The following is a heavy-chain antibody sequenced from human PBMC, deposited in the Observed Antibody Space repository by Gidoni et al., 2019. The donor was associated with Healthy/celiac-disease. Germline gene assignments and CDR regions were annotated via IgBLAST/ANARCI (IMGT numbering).Heavy chain of an antibody. CDR2: MRSNGDRT. Sequence: EVQLVESGGGVVRPGGSLRLSCAASGFNFDDYDMSWVRQAPGKGLEWVSGMRSNGDRTGYADSVKGRFTISRDNAKNSVSLQMSSLRAEDTALYYCARVYSGSYLDYWGQGTLVTVSS. V-gene: IGHV3-20*04. CDR1: GFNFDDYD. CDR3: ARVYSGSYLDY. J-gene: IGHJ4*02. D-gene: IGHD1-26*01.